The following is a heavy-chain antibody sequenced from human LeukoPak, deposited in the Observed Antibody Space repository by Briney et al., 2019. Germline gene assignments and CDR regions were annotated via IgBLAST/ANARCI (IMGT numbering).Heavy chain of an antibody. V-gene: IGHV3-9*01. J-gene: IGHJ6*02. CDR1: GFTFDDYA. CDR3: AKDIGTGGDNYYYGMDV. CDR2: IRWNSRSK. D-gene: IGHD4-17*01. Sequence: SLRLSCAVSGFTFDDYAMHWVRQAPGKGLGGVSGIRWNSRSKGYAGSVKGRFTISRDNAKNSLYLQMNSLRAEDTALYYCAKDIGTGGDNYYYGMDVWGQGTTVTVSS.